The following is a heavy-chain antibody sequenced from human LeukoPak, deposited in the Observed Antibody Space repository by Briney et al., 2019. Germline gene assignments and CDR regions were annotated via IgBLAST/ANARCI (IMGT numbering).Heavy chain of an antibody. CDR2: IIPIFGTA. Sequence: SVKVSCKASGGTFSSYAISWVRQAPGQGLEWMGGIIPIFGTANYAQKFQGRVTITADESTSTAYMELSSLRSEDTAVYYCARRDLSYGDYDYWGQGTLVTVSS. D-gene: IGHD4-17*01. CDR3: ARRDLSYGDYDY. J-gene: IGHJ4*02. CDR1: GGTFSSYA. V-gene: IGHV1-69*01.